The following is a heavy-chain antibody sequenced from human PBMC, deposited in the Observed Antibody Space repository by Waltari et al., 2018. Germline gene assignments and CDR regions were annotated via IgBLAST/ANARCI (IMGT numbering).Heavy chain of an antibody. Sequence: EVQLVESGGGLVQPGRSLRLSCAASGFPFDDYAMHWVRQAPGKGLDWVAGISLNGVNIGYADSGKGRFTISRDNAKNSMYLQMNSLRTGDTALYYCAKGHSVSYGLDSWGQGTLVTVSP. J-gene: IGHJ4*02. D-gene: IGHD1-26*01. CDR2: ISLNGVNI. V-gene: IGHV3-9*01. CDR3: AKGHSVSYGLDS. CDR1: GFPFDDYA.